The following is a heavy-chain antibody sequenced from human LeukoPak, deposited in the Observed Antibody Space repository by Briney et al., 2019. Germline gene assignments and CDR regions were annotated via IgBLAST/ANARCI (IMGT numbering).Heavy chain of an antibody. J-gene: IGHJ3*02. CDR1: GGSISSYY. Sequence: SETLSLTCTVSGGSISSYYWSWIRQPPGKGLEWIGYIYYSGSTNYNPSLKSRVTISVDTSKNQFSLKLSSVTAADTAVYYCARESIFTADRGYSYAFDIWGQGTMVTVSS. V-gene: IGHV4-59*01. D-gene: IGHD5-18*01. CDR2: IYYSGST. CDR3: ARESIFTADRGYSYAFDI.